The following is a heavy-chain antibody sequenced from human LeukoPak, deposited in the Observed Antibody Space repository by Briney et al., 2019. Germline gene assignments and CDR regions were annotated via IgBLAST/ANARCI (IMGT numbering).Heavy chain of an antibody. V-gene: IGHV4-4*08. CDR3: AGLSRKNYYGSGSSKS. J-gene: IGHJ3*01. CDR2: IAYINNSGRT. CDR1: GGSISSSNW. Sequence: SETLSLTCAVSGGSISSSNWWTWIRQSPGKGLEWIGYIAYINNSGRTNYNPSLKSRISISTDTSKNQFSLKLSSVTAADTAVYYCAGLSRKNYYGSGSSKSWGQGTMVTVSS. D-gene: IGHD3-10*01.